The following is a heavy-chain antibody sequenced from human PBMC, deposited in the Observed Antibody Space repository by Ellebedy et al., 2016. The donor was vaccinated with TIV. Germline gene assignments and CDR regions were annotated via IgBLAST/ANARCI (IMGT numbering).Heavy chain of an antibody. J-gene: IGHJ6*02. CDR3: AKDRGIAY. CDR2: ISGSGGST. CDR1: GFTFSNDG. D-gene: IGHD6-13*01. Sequence: GESLKISCVASGFTFSNDGMHWVRQAPGKGLEWVSAISGSGGSTYYADSVKGRFTIFRDNSKNTLYLQMNSLRAEDTAVYYCAKDRGIAYWGQGTTVTVSS. V-gene: IGHV3-23*01.